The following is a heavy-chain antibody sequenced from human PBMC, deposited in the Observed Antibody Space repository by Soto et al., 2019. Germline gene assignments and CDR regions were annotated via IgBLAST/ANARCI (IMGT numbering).Heavy chain of an antibody. J-gene: IGHJ3*02. CDR3: ATEWGLGSQDAFDI. V-gene: IGHV1-24*01. D-gene: IGHD7-27*01. CDR1: GYTLTELS. Sequence: ASVKVSCKVSGYTLTELSMHWVRQAPGKGLEWMGGFDPEDGETIYAQKFQGRVTMTEDTSTDTAYMELSSLRSEDTAVYYCATEWGLGSQDAFDIWGQGTMVTVSS. CDR2: FDPEDGET.